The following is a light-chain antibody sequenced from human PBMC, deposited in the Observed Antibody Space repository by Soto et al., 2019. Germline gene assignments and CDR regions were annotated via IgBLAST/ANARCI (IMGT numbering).Light chain of an antibody. V-gene: IGLV4-60*02. Sequence: QPVLTQSSSASASLGSSVKRTCTLSSGHSSYIIAWHQQQPGKAPRYLMKLEGSGSYNKGSGVPDRFSGSSPGADRYLTISNLQYEDEADYYCETWDSNTHRVFGGGTKLTVL. CDR3: ETWDSNTHRV. CDR2: LEGSGSY. J-gene: IGLJ3*02. CDR1: SGHSSYI.